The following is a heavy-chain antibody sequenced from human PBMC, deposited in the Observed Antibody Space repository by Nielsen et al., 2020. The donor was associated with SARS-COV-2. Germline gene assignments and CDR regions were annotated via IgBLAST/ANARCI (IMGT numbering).Heavy chain of an antibody. V-gene: IGHV3-66*04. CDR1: GFPVSGTN. CDR2: IFASGTT. Sequence: GEPLKFSFPASGFPVSGTNRTGFRRAPGKVLEWVSTIFASGTTYYTDSVKDRFTISRDISKDTLYLEMSGLRAEDTAVYYCARRHTIYWYFDIWGRGTLVTVSS. CDR3: ARRHTIYWYFDI. J-gene: IGHJ2*01. D-gene: IGHD2-2*01.